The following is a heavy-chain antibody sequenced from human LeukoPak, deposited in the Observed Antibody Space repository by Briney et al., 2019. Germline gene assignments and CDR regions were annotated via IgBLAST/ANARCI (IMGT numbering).Heavy chain of an antibody. D-gene: IGHD6-13*01. V-gene: IGHV6-1*01. CDR2: TYYRSKWYN. Sequence: SQTLSLTCAISGDSVSSNSAAWNWIRQSPSRGLEWLGRTYYRSKWYNDYAVSVKSRITINPDTSKNQFSLQLNSVTPEDTAVYYCARDSYSSSWIYYYYYGMDVWGQGTTVTVSS. CDR1: GDSVSSNSAA. CDR3: ARDSYSSSWIYYYYYGMDV. J-gene: IGHJ6*02.